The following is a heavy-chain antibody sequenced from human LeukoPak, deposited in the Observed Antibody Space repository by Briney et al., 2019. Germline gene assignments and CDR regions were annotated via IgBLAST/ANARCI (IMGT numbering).Heavy chain of an antibody. CDR2: ISADNGNT. CDR1: GYTFSSYG. Sequence: ASVKVSCKASGYTFSSYGISWVRQAPGQGLEWMGWISADNGNTKYADKLQGRVTMATDTSTTTAYMELRSLRSDDTAVYHCARGVWWPHSGLDYWGQGTLVTVSS. D-gene: IGHD4/OR15-4a*01. V-gene: IGHV1-18*01. J-gene: IGHJ4*02. CDR3: ARGVWWPHSGLDY.